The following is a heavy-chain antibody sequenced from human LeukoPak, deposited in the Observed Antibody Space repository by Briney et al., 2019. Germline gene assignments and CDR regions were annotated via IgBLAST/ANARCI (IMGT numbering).Heavy chain of an antibody. J-gene: IGHJ4*02. CDR3: ARQDCYSANCYLEY. CDR1: GYSFSSCW. CDR2: IYPGDSDT. Sequence: GESLKISCKGSGYSFSSCWIGWVRQMPGKGLEWMGIIYPGDSDTRYSPSLQGQVSFSVDKSINTAYLQWSTLEASDTAMYYCARQDCYSANCYLEYWGQGTLVTVSS. V-gene: IGHV5-51*01. D-gene: IGHD2-2*01.